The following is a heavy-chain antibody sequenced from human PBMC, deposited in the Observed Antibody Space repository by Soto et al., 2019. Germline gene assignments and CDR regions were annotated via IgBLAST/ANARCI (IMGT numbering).Heavy chain of an antibody. CDR3: SIGVQESRDLDH. D-gene: IGHD3-10*01. Sequence: EVQLVDSGVGLVQPGGSLRLSCAASGYVFSSYWMNRVRQVPGKGPVWVSRITNDGTDTSYAGFVNGRFTISRDNAKSTLALQMNSLRIEDTAVYCCSIGVQESRDLDHGGRETVVSVSS. J-gene: IGHJ2*01. CDR1: GYVFSSYW. V-gene: IGHV3-74*01. CDR2: ITNDGTDT.